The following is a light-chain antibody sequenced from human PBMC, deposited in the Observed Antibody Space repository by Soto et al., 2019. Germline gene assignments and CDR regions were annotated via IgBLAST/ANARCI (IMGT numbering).Light chain of an antibody. Sequence: QSVLTQPASVSGSPGQSITISCTGTSSDVGGYNHVSWYQQHPGKAPTLMIYEVSKRPSGISNRFSGSKSGNTASLTISGLQAEDEADYYCTSYTTSTTLVFGTGTKLTVL. CDR3: TSYTTSTTLV. V-gene: IGLV2-14*01. CDR1: SSDVGGYNH. CDR2: EVS. J-gene: IGLJ1*01.